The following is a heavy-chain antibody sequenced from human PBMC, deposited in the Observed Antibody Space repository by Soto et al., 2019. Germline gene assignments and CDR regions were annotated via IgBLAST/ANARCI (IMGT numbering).Heavy chain of an antibody. CDR1: GFTFSSYG. CDR2: ISYDGSNK. Sequence: QVQLVESGGGVVQPGRSLRLSCAASGFTFSSYGMHWVRQAPGKGLEWVGVISYDGSNKYYADSVKGRFTISRDNSKNTLYLQMNSLRAEDTAVYYCAKDSEAALDYWGQGTLVTVSS. CDR3: AKDSEAALDY. D-gene: IGHD6-6*01. J-gene: IGHJ4*02. V-gene: IGHV3-30*18.